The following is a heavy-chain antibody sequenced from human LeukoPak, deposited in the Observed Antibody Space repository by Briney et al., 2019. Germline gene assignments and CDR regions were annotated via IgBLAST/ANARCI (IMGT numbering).Heavy chain of an antibody. D-gene: IGHD3-3*01. V-gene: IGHV3-23*01. J-gene: IGHJ5*02. Sequence: GGSLRLSCAVSGFTFSPYIMSWVRQAPGKGLERVSGISGGGEYIYYADSVKGRFTISRDNSKNTLYLQMNSLRAEDTAVYYCAKLYELDFWSGYSPLDPWGQGTLVTVSS. CDR2: ISGGGEYI. CDR1: GFTFSPYI. CDR3: AKLYELDFWSGYSPLDP.